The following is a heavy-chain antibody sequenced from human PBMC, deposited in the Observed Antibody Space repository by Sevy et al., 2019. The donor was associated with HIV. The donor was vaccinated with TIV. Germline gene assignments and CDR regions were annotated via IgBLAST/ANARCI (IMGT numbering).Heavy chain of an antibody. V-gene: IGHV3-23*01. Sequence: GGSLRLSCAASGFTFRSYGMHWVRQAPGKGLEWVSTFSFGCGKINYADSVKGRFTISRDDSRNTFYLQMNSLRAEDTAIYYCAREGCTKPHDYWGQGTVVTVSS. J-gene: IGHJ4*02. CDR1: GFTFRSYG. D-gene: IGHD2-8*01. CDR3: AREGCTKPHDY. CDR2: FSFGCGKI.